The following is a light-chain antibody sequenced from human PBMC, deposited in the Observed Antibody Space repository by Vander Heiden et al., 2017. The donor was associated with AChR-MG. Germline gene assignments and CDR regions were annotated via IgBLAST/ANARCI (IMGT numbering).Light chain of an antibody. J-gene: IGKJ1*01. V-gene: IGKV3-20*01. CDR1: QTVRSSY. CDR2: GAS. Sequence: EIVLTQSPGTLSLSPGERGTLSCRASQTVRSSYLAWYQQKRGQAPRLLLYGASSRDTGIPDRFSGSGSGTDFTLTISRLEPEDFAVYYDQQYVTYTWMVGQGTHVEIK. CDR3: QQYVTYTWM.